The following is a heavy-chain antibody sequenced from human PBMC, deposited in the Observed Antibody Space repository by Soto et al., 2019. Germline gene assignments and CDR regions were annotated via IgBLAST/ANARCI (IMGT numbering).Heavy chain of an antibody. CDR1: GFTVSSNY. J-gene: IGHJ6*02. CDR2: IYSGGST. V-gene: IGHV3-53*04. D-gene: IGHD6-19*01. Sequence: EVQLVESGGCLVQPGGSLRLSCAASGFTVSSNYMSWVRQAPGKGLEWVSVIYSGGSTYYADSVKGRFTISRHNSKNTLYLQMNSLRAEDTAVYYCARGPAVAGTDYYYGMDVWGQGTTVTVSS. CDR3: ARGPAVAGTDYYYGMDV.